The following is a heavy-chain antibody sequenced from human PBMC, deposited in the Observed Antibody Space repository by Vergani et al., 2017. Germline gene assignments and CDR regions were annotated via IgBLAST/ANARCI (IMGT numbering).Heavy chain of an antibody. CDR3: ARAEEYQLLTLGYFDY. J-gene: IGHJ4*02. V-gene: IGHV4-34*01. D-gene: IGHD2-2*01. Sequence: QVQLPQWGAGLLKPSETLSLTCAVYGGSFSGYYWSWIRQPPGKGLEWIGEINHSGSTNYNPSLKSRVTISVDTSKNQFSLKLSSVTAADTAVYYCARAEEYQLLTLGYFDYWGQGTLVTVSS. CDR2: INHSGST. CDR1: GGSFSGYY.